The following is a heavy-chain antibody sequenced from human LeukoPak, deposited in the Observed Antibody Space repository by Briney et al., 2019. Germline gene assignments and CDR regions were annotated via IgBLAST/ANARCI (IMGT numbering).Heavy chain of an antibody. Sequence: SQTLSLTCTVSGGSISSGSYYWSWIRQPAGKGLEWIGRIYTSGSTNYNPSLKSRVTISVDTSKNQFSLKLSSVTAADTAVYYCAGGGYDFWSGYYLSDYWGQGTLVTVSS. V-gene: IGHV4-61*02. CDR2: IYTSGST. CDR1: GGSISSGSYY. D-gene: IGHD3-3*01. J-gene: IGHJ4*02. CDR3: AGGGYDFWSGYYLSDY.